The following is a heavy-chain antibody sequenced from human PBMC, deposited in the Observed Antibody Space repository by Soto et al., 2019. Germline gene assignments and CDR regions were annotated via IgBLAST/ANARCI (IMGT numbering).Heavy chain of an antibody. CDR1: GYTVTSYY. D-gene: IGHD6-19*01. J-gene: IGHJ4*02. V-gene: IGHV1-18*04. Sequence: SVNVSCNASGYTVTSYYMHVVRQAPGQGLEWMGWISAYNGNTNYAQKLQGRVTMTTDTSTSTAYMELRSLRSDDTDVYYRARDGWYVGDYWGQGTLVTVSS. CDR3: ARDGWYVGDY. CDR2: ISAYNGNT.